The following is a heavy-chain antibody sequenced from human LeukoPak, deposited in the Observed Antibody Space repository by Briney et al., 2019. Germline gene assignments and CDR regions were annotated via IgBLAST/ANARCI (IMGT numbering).Heavy chain of an antibody. CDR1: GGSISSHY. J-gene: IGHJ4*02. D-gene: IGHD4-11*01. Sequence: SETLSLTCTVSGGSISSHYWSWIRQPPGKGLEWIGYIYYSGSTNYNPSLMSRVTISVDTSKNQFSLKLSSVTAADTAVYYCARVGTTVTTVIDYWGQGTLVTVSS. CDR2: IYYSGST. CDR3: ARVGTTVTTVIDY. V-gene: IGHV4-59*11.